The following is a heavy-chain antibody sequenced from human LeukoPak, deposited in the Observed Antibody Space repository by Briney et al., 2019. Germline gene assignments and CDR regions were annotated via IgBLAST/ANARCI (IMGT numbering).Heavy chain of an antibody. V-gene: IGHV4-61*02. D-gene: IGHD6-13*01. CDR1: GGSISSGSYY. J-gene: IGHJ4*02. CDR2: IYTSGST. CDR3: ARPSSWTPVFGY. Sequence: SQTLSLTCTVSGGSISSGSYYWSWIRQPAGKGLEWIGRIYTSGSTNYNPSLKSRVTISVDTSKNQFSLKLSSVTAADTAVYYCARPSSWTPVFGYWGQGTLVTVSS.